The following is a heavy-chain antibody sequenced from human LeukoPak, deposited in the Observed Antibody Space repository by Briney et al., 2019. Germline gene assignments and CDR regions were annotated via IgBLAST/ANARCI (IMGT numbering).Heavy chain of an antibody. V-gene: IGHV4-59*12. J-gene: IGHJ4*02. CDR2: IYYSGST. D-gene: IGHD2-21*01. CDR3: ARDVLGGDYFDY. Sequence: SETLSLTCTVSGGSISSYYWSWIRQPPGKGLEWIGYIYYSGSTIYNPSLNSRVTIPVDTSKNQFSLKLSSVTAADTAVYYCARDVLGGDYFDYWGQGTLVTVSS. CDR1: GGSISSYY.